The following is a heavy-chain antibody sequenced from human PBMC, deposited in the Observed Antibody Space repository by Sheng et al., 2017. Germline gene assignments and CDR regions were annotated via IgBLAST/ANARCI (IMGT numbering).Heavy chain of an antibody. D-gene: IGHD1-26*01. CDR2: ISYGGSTK. J-gene: IGHJ3*02. Sequence: QVQLVESGGGVVQPGRSLRLSCAASGFTFSSYDIHWVRQAPGKGLEWVAVISYGGSTKYYAESVKGRFTISRDNSKNTLYLQMNSLRAEDTALYYCARVRIIVTSFDAFDIWGQ. CDR1: GFTFSSYD. CDR3: ARVRIIVTSFDAFDI. V-gene: IGHV3-30*03.